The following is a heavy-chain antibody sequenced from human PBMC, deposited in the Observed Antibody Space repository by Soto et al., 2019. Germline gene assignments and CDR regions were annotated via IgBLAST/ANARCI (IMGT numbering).Heavy chain of an antibody. CDR2: ISSGSSYI. Sequence: EVQLVESGGGLGKPGGSLRLSCAASGFTFNTYSLHWVRQAPGKVLEWVSSISSGSSYIYYADAVRGQFTFSRDNAKNSLFLNMTSLTAEEPVVYYCAKAYRGSSFGGFDAFDVWGQGTTVTVSS. J-gene: IGHJ3*01. CDR3: AKAYRGSSFGGFDAFDV. V-gene: IGHV3-21*01. CDR1: GFTFNTYS. D-gene: IGHD3-16*02.